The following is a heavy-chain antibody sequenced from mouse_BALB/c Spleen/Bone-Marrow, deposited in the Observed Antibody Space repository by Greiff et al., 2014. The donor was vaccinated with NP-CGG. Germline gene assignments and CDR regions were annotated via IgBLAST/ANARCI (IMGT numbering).Heavy chain of an antibody. CDR3: ARHESYGNYLYFDV. D-gene: IGHD2-10*02. CDR2: FYPGSGSI. V-gene: IGHV1-62-2*01. CDR1: GYTFTEYI. Sequence: VQLVESGAGLVKPGASVKLSCKASGYTFTEYIIHWVKQRSGQGLEWIRWFYPGSGSIKYNEKFKDKATLTADKSSSTVYMELSRLTSEDSAVYFCARHESYGNYLYFDVWGAGTTVTVSS. J-gene: IGHJ1*01.